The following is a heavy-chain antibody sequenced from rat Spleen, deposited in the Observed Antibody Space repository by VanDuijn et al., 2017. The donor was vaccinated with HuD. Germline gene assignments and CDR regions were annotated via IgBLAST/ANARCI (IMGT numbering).Heavy chain of an antibody. CDR1: GFTFNNYW. J-gene: IGHJ2*01. Sequence: EVQLVESGGGLVQPGRSLKLSCVASGFTFNNYWMTWIRQAPGKGLEWVASINTGGGNTYYRDSVKGRFTISRDNAKSILYLQMDSLRSEDTATYYCAREFDYFDYWGQGVMVTVSS. V-gene: IGHV5-31*01. CDR2: INTGGGNT. CDR3: AREFDYFDY.